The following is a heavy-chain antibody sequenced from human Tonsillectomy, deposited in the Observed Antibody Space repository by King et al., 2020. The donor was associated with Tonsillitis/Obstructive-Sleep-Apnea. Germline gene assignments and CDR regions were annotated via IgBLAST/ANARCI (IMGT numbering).Heavy chain of an antibody. J-gene: IGHJ4*02. CDR2: ISGGCGST. CDR3: AKAMVQGIIITIFDY. Sequence: VQLVESGGGLVQPGGSLRLSCAASGFTFSSYAMSWVRQAPGKGLEVGSTISGGCGSTYYAESVQGRFTISRDNSKNTLYLQMNSLRAEDTAVYYCAKAMVQGIIITIFDYWGQGTLVTVSS. CDR1: GFTFSSYA. D-gene: IGHD3-10*01. V-gene: IGHV3-23*04.